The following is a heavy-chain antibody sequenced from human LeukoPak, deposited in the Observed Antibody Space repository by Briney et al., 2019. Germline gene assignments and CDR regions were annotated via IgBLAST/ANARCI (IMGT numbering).Heavy chain of an antibody. CDR2: IWYDGSNK. D-gene: IGHD3-9*01. V-gene: IGHV3-33*01. CDR1: GFTFSSYG. CDR3: ARGPRYFDWLSKSEYFQH. J-gene: IGHJ1*01. Sequence: GRSLRLSCAASGFTFSSYGMHWVRQAPGKGLEWVAVIWYDGSNKYYADSVKGRFTISRDNSKNTLYLQMNSLRAEDTAVYYCARGPRYFDWLSKSEYFQHWGQAPWSPSPQ.